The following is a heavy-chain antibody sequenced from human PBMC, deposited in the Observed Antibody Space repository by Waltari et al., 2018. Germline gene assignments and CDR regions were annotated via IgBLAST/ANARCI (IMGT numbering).Heavy chain of an antibody. Sequence: QVQLVESGGGVVQPGRSLRLSCAASGFTFSSSGMHWVRQAPGKGLEWVAVIWYDGSNKYYADSVKGRFTISRDNSKNTLYLQMNSLRAEDTAVYYCARALITIFRSGPFDYWGQGTLVTVSS. V-gene: IGHV3-33*01. CDR1: GFTFSSSG. CDR2: IWYDGSNK. J-gene: IGHJ4*02. D-gene: IGHD3-9*01. CDR3: ARALITIFRSGPFDY.